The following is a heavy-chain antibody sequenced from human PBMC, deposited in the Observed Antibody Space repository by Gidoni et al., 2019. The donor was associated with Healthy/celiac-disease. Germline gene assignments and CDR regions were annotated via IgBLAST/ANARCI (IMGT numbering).Heavy chain of an antibody. J-gene: IGHJ3*02. CDR1: GGSFSGYY. V-gene: IGHV4-34*01. Sequence: QVQLQQWGAGLLKPSETLSLTCAVYGGSFSGYYWSWIRQPPGKGLEWIGEINHSGSTNSNPSLKSRVTISVDTSKNQFSLKLSSVTAADTAVYYCARDETTVTTTAFDIWGQGTMVTVSS. CDR2: INHSGST. D-gene: IGHD4-17*01. CDR3: ARDETTVTTTAFDI.